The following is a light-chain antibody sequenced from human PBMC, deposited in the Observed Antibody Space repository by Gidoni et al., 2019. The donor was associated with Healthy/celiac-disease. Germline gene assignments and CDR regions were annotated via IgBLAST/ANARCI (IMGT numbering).Light chain of an antibody. CDR3: QQYGSSRT. CDR1: QSVSSSY. Sequence: EIVLTQPPGTLPLSPGERATLSCRASQSVSSSYLAWYQQKPGQAPRLLIYGASSRATGIPDRFSGSGSGTDFTLTISRLEPEDFAVYYCQQYGSSRTFGQGTKVEIK. J-gene: IGKJ1*01. V-gene: IGKV3-20*01. CDR2: GAS.